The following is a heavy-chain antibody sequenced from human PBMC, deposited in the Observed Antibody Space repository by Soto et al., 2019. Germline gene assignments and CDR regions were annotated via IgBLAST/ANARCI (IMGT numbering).Heavy chain of an antibody. J-gene: IGHJ6*02. D-gene: IGHD2-2*01. CDR1: GYTFTSYD. CDR2: MNPNSGNT. CDR3: ARGLGYCSSTSCYYYYGMDV. Sequence: ASVKVSCKASGYTFTSYDINWVRQATGQGLEWMGWMNPNSGNTGYAQKFQGRVTMTRNTSISTAYMELSSLRSEDTAVYYCARGLGYCSSTSCYYYYGMDVWGQGTTVTVYS. V-gene: IGHV1-8*01.